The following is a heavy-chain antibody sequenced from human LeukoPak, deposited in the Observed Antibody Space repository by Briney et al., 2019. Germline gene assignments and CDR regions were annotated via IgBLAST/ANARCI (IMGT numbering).Heavy chain of an antibody. Sequence: SETLSLTCTVSGGSISSYYWSWIRQPPGKELEWIGYIYYSGSTNYNPSLKSRVTISVDTSKNQFSLKLSSVTAADTAVYYCARGRYDILTGYYIPFDYWGQGTLVTVSS. V-gene: IGHV4-59*01. D-gene: IGHD3-9*01. J-gene: IGHJ4*02. CDR2: IYYSGST. CDR3: ARGRYDILTGYYIPFDY. CDR1: GGSISSYY.